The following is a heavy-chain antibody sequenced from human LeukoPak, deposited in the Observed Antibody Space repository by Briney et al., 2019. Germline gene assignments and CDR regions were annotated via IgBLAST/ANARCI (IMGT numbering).Heavy chain of an antibody. D-gene: IGHD5/OR15-5a*01. CDR1: GYSFSSYW. CDR2: IDPSDSYT. Sequence: PGESLKISCKGSGYSFSSYWITWVRQMPGKGLEWMGRIDPSDSYTRYSPSFEGHVTIPVDKSITTAHLQWSSLKASDTAMYYCARHVYDYSGEDYWGQGTLVTVSS. CDR3: ARHVYDYSGEDY. V-gene: IGHV5-10-1*01. J-gene: IGHJ4*02.